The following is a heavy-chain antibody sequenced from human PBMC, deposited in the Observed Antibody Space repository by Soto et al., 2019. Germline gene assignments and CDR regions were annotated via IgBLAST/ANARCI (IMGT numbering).Heavy chain of an antibody. CDR2: INPKSGGT. CDR3: ASFSGATYCDYGGGINY. D-gene: IGHD4-17*01. Sequence: ASVKVSCKASGDTFTANYIHWVRQAPGQGFEWMGWINPKSGGTKYPQKFQGRVTISVDTSKNQFSLKLTSVTAADTAVYFCASFSGATYCDYGGGINYWGQGTLVTVSS. J-gene: IGHJ4*02. V-gene: IGHV1-2*02. CDR1: GDTFTANY.